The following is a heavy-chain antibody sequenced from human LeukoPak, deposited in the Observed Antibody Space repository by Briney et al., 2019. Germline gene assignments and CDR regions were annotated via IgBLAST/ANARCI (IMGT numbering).Heavy chain of an antibody. D-gene: IGHD2-2*01. CDR1: GYTFTSYD. Sequence: ASVKVSCKASGYTFTSYDINWVRQATGQGLEWTGWMNPNSGNTGYAQKFQGRVTMTRNTSISTAYMELSSLRSEDTAVYYCARGMRDIVVVPAAYYFDYWGQGTLVTVSS. V-gene: IGHV1-8*01. CDR3: ARGMRDIVVVPAAYYFDY. J-gene: IGHJ4*02. CDR2: MNPNSGNT.